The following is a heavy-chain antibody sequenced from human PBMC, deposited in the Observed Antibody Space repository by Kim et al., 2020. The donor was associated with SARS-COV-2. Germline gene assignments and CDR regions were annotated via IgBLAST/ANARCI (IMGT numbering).Heavy chain of an antibody. CDR1: GYTFTSYG. Sequence: ASVKVSCKASGYTFTSYGINWVRQAPGQGLEWMGWISIYNDNTNYAQKLQDRVIMTTDTSTSTAYMELRSLRSDDTAVYYCAGYYYGSGSYYWKGWFDPW. J-gene: IGHJ5*02. D-gene: IGHD3-10*01. CDR2: ISIYNDNT. V-gene: IGHV1-18*01. CDR3: AGYYYGSGSYYWKGWFDP.